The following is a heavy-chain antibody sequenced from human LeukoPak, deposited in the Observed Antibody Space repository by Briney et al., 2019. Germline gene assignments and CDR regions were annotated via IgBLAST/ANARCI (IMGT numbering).Heavy chain of an antibody. V-gene: IGHV4-59*08. J-gene: IGHJ4*02. D-gene: IGHD3-10*01. Sequence: SETLSLTCTVSGGSISSYYWSWIWQPPGKGLEWIGHIYYSGSTHYNPSLKSRVTISVDTSKNQFSLKLSSVTAADTAVYYCARHVGNSGSGSYLTYFDYWGQGTLVTVSS. CDR3: ARHVGNSGSGSYLTYFDY. CDR1: GGSISSYY. CDR2: IYYSGST.